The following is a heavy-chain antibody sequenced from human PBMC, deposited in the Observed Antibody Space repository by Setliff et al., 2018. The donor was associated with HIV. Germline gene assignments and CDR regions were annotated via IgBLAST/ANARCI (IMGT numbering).Heavy chain of an antibody. V-gene: IGHV4-31*03. J-gene: IGHJ6*03. Sequence: SETLSLTCTVSGGSISSGGYYWSWIRQHPGKGLEWVGYIYYSGSTYYNPSLKSRVTISVDTSKNQFSLKLSSVTAADTAVYYCARVYYYGSPHMDVWGKGTTVTVSS. D-gene: IGHD3-10*01. CDR3: ARVYYYGSPHMDV. CDR2: IYYSGST. CDR1: GGSISSGGYY.